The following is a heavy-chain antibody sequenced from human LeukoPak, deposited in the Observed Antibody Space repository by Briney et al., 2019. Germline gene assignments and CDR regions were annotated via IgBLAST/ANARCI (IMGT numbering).Heavy chain of an antibody. V-gene: IGHV4-30-4*01. J-gene: IGHJ4*02. CDR1: GGSISSGDYY. CDR3: AREVAAWIQPPPYYFDY. CDR2: IYYSGST. Sequence: SETLSLTCTVSGGSISSGDYYWSWIRQPPGKGLEWIGYIYYSGSTYYNPSLKSRVTISVDTSKNQFSLKLSSVTAADTAVYYCAREVAAWIQPPPYYFDYWGQGTLITVSS. D-gene: IGHD5-18*01.